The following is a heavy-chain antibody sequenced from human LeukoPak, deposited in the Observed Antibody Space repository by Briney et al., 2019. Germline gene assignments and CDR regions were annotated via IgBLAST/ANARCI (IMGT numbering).Heavy chain of an antibody. Sequence: GGPLRLSCAASGFTFSSYAMSWVRQAPGKGLEWVSAISGSGGSTYYADSVKGRFTISRDNSKNTLYLQMNSLRAEDTAVYYCAKGSYGSGSYPPYYGMDVWGQGTTVTVSS. CDR1: GFTFSSYA. D-gene: IGHD3-10*01. J-gene: IGHJ6*02. CDR2: ISGSGGST. V-gene: IGHV3-23*01. CDR3: AKGSYGSGSYPPYYGMDV.